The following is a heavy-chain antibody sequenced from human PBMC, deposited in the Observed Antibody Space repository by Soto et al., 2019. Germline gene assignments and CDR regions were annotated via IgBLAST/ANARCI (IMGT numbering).Heavy chain of an antibody. D-gene: IGHD6-19*01. CDR2: MKDGGST. V-gene: IGHV3-53*01. CDR3: AKVSSGWYDSFDY. J-gene: IGHJ4*02. Sequence: GGSLRLSCAASGFSVGSIFMTWVRQAPGKGLEWVSVMKDGGSTNYADSVKGRFTVSRDNSKNTLYLQMNSLRAEDTAVYYCAKVSSGWYDSFDYWGQGTLVTVSS. CDR1: GFSVGSIF.